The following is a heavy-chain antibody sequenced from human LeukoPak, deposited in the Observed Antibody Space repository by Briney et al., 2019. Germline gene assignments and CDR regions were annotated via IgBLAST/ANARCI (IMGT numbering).Heavy chain of an antibody. J-gene: IGHJ4*02. D-gene: IGHD3-3*01. CDR2: IRYDGSNK. V-gene: IGHV3-30*02. Sequence: GGSLRLSCAASGFTFSSYGMHWVRQAPGKGLEWVAFIRYDGSNKYYADSVKGRFTISRDNSKNTLYLQMNSLRAEDTAVYYCANDQTIFGVVTDYWGQGTLVTVSS. CDR1: GFTFSSYG. CDR3: ANDQTIFGVVTDY.